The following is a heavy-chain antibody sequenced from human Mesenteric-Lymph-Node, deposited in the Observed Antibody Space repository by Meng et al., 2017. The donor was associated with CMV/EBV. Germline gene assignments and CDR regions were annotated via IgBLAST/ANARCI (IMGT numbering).Heavy chain of an antibody. CDR3: ARELFGVTTR. CDR2: ISSSTLTM. Sequence: GGSLRLSCVASGFTFSTYEMNWVRQAPGKGLEWISYISSSTLTMKYADSVKGRFTISRDNAKNSLFLQMNSLRAEDTAVYYCARELFGVTTRWGQGTLVTVSS. V-gene: IGHV3-48*03. J-gene: IGHJ4*02. CDR1: GFTFSTYE. D-gene: IGHD4-11*01.